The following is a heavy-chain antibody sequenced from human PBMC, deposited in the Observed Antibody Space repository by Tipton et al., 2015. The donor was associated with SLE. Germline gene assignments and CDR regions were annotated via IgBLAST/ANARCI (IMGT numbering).Heavy chain of an antibody. D-gene: IGHD3-16*01. Sequence: TLSLTCTVSGYSISSGYYWGWIRQPPGKGLEWIGSIYHSGSTYYNPSLKSRVTISVDTSKNQFSLKLSSVTAADTAVYYCARTIGPLDYWGQGTLVTVSS. J-gene: IGHJ4*02. V-gene: IGHV4-38-2*02. CDR3: ARTIGPLDY. CDR1: GYSISSGYY. CDR2: IYHSGST.